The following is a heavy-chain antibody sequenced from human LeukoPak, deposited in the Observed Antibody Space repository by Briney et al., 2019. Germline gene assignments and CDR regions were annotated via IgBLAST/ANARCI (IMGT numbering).Heavy chain of an antibody. V-gene: IGHV3-21*01. Sequence: PGGSLRLSCAASGFTFSSFAMSWVRQAPGQGLEWVSSISSTAATTYYADSVKGRFTTSRDNAKNSLYLQMNSLRAEDTAVYYCARDCSSTSGCWGPWGQGTLVTVSS. CDR2: ISSTAATT. J-gene: IGHJ5*02. CDR1: GFTFSSFA. D-gene: IGHD2-2*01. CDR3: ARDCSSTSGCWGP.